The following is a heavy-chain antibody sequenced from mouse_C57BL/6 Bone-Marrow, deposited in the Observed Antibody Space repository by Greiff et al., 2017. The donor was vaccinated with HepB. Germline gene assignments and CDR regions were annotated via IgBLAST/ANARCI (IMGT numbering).Heavy chain of an antibody. CDR3: ARSTTVVPNYFDY. V-gene: IGHV1-22*01. D-gene: IGHD1-1*01. CDR2: INPNNGGT. J-gene: IGHJ2*01. Sequence: VHVKQSGPELVKPGASVKMSCKASGYTFTDYNMHWVKQSHGKSLEWIGYINPNNGGTSYNQKFKGKATLTVNKSSSTAYMELRSLTSEDSAVYYCARSTTVVPNYFDYWGQGTTLTVSS. CDR1: GYTFTDYN.